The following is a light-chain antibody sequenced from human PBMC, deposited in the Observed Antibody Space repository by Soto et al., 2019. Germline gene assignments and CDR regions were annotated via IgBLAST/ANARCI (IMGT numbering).Light chain of an antibody. CDR2: TDN. V-gene: IGLV1-47*02. CDR3: AAWDDSLSGWV. J-gene: IGLJ3*02. Sequence: QSVLTQPPSASGTPGQRVTISCSGSSSNIGSNYVYWYQQLPGTAPKLLIYTDNRRPSGVPDRFSGSKSGTSASLAISGLRSEDEADYYCAAWDDSLSGWVFGGGTKVTVL. CDR1: SSNIGSNY.